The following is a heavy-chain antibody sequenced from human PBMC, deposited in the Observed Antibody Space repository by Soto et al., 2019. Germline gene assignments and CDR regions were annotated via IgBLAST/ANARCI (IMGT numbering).Heavy chain of an antibody. J-gene: IGHJ6*04. CDR1: GGTFSSYA. V-gene: IGHV1-69*13. D-gene: IGHD6-13*01. Sequence: SVKVSCKASGGTFSSYAISWVRQAPGQGLEWMGGIIPIFGTANYAQKFQGRVTITADESTSTAYMELSSLRSEDTAVYYCARGAGRTAARNYDYGMDVWGKGTTVTVSS. CDR2: IIPIFGTA. CDR3: ARGAGRTAARNYDYGMDV.